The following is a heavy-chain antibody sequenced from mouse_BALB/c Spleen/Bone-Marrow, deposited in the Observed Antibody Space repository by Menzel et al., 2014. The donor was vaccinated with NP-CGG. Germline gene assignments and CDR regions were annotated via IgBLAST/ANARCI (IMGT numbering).Heavy chain of an antibody. CDR1: GFSLPTYG. CDR3: AREHDGYPDY. Sequence: VMLVESGPGLVAPSQSLSITCTVSGFSLPTYGVHWVRQPPGKGLEWPGVIWAGGSTNYNSALMSRLSISKDNSKSQVFLKMNSLQTDDTAMYYCAREHDGYPDYWGQGTSVTVSS. V-gene: IGHV2-9*02. D-gene: IGHD2-3*01. CDR2: IWAGGST. J-gene: IGHJ4*01.